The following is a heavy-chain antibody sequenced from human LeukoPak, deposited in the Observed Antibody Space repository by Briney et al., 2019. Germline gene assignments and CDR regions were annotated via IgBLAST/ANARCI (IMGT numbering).Heavy chain of an antibody. CDR3: AGPIVVVPAALGFDY. D-gene: IGHD2-2*01. Sequence: ASVKVSCKASGYTFTSYGISWVRQAPGQGLEWMGWISAYNGNTNYAQKLQGRVTMTTDTSTSTAYMELRSLRSDDTAVYHCAGPIVVVPAALGFDYWGQGTLVTVSS. V-gene: IGHV1-18*01. CDR1: GYTFTSYG. J-gene: IGHJ4*02. CDR2: ISAYNGNT.